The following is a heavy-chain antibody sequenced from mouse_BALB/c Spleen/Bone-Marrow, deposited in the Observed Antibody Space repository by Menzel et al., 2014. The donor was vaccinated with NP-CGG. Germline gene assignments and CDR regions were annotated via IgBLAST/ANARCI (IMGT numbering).Heavy chain of an antibody. J-gene: IGHJ2*01. D-gene: IGHD2-14*01. Sequence: QVQLKESGPGLVAPSQSLSITCTVSGFSLTSYGVYWVRQPPGKGLEWLGVIWAGGSTNYNSALMSRLSISKDNSKSQVFLKMNSLQTDDTAMYYCARGAYYRFFDYWGQGTTLTVPS. CDR2: IWAGGST. V-gene: IGHV2-9*02. CDR1: GFSLTSYG. CDR3: ARGAYYRFFDY.